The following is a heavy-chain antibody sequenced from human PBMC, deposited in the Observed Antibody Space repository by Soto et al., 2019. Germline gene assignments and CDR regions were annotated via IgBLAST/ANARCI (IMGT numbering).Heavy chain of an antibody. V-gene: IGHV2-5*02. Sequence: QITLKESGPTLVKPTQTLTLTCTFSGFSLSTTGVGVGWIRQPPGKALEWLALIYWDDDKRYSPSLKSRLTLTKDTSKNQVVLAMTNMDPVDTATYYCAHTPGTGYRSGSVDYWGQGTLVTVSS. D-gene: IGHD6-19*01. CDR3: AHTPGTGYRSGSVDY. CDR1: GFSLSTTGVG. CDR2: IYWDDDK. J-gene: IGHJ4*02.